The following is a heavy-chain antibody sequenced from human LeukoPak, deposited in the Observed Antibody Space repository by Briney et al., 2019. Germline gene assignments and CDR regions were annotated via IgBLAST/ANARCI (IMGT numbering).Heavy chain of an antibody. J-gene: IGHJ1*01. V-gene: IGHV4-39*01. CDR1: DGSISSSNYY. CDR2: IYYSGNT. Sequence: PSETLSLTCTVSDGSISSSNYYWGWIRQPPGKGLEWIGSIYYSGNTYYNPSLKSRVTISVDTSKNQFSLKLNSVTAADTAVYYCARQGPERQHWGQGTLVTVSS. CDR3: ARQGPERQH.